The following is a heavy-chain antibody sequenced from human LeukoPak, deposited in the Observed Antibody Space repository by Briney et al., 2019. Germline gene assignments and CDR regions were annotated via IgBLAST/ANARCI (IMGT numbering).Heavy chain of an antibody. V-gene: IGHV1-69*13. CDR3: ARERGTTVTTAYFDY. J-gene: IGHJ4*02. CDR2: IIPIFGTA. Sequence: GASVNVSCKASGGTFSSYAISRVRQAPGQGLEWMGGIIPIFGTANYAQKFQGRVTITADESTSTAHMELSSLRSEDTAVYYCARERGTTVTTAYFDYWGQGTLVTVSS. CDR1: GGTFSSYA. D-gene: IGHD4-11*01.